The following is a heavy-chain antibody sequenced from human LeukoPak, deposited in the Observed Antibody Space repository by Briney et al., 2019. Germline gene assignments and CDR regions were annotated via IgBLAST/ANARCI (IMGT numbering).Heavy chain of an antibody. CDR1: GFSFSNYA. D-gene: IGHD6-19*01. V-gene: IGHV3-30*18. Sequence: GGSLRLSCVASGFSFSNYAMHWVRQAPGKGLEWVAVISYDGSNKYYADSVKGRFTISRDNSKNTLYLQMNSLRAEDTAVYYCAKVRASSGWSDYFDYWGQGTLVTVSS. CDR3: AKVRASSGWSDYFDY. J-gene: IGHJ4*02. CDR2: ISYDGSNK.